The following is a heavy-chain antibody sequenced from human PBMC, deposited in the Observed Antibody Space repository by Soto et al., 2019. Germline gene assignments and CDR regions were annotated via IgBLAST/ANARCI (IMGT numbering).Heavy chain of an antibody. CDR2: IYSSGTT. J-gene: IGHJ5*02. D-gene: IGHD2-21*02. Sequence: QVQLQESGPGLVKSSGTLSLASTVSGDSIRTSNWWSWVRQTPGKGLEWIGEIYSSGTTNFNPSLKSRVSISVDESRNQFSLNLTSVTAADTAVYFCARAPGVVVGTSILSSWFDPWGQGTLVIVSS. CDR1: GDSIRTSNW. V-gene: IGHV4-4*02. CDR3: ARAPGVVVGTSILSSWFDP.